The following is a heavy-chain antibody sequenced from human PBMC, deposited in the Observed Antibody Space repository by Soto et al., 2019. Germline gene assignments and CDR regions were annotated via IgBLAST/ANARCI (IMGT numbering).Heavy chain of an antibody. J-gene: IGHJ4*02. CDR1: GYTFSSYG. CDR3: ARDIAAAGYYFDY. D-gene: IGHD6-13*01. V-gene: IGHV1-18*01. CDR2: ISAYNGNT. Sequence: ASMKVSCKASGYTFSSYGISWVRQAPGLGLEWMGWISAYNGNTNYAQKLQGRVTMTTDTSTSTAYIELRSLRSDDTAVYYCARDIAAAGYYFDYWGQGTLVTVSS.